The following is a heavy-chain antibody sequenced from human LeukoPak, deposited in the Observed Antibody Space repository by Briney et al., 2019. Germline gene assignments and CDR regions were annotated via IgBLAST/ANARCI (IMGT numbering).Heavy chain of an antibody. CDR1: GGSIGSYY. CDR3: ARGVVGLHLGESPGLDWFDP. D-gene: IGHD3-16*01. CDR2: IYYSGST. J-gene: IGHJ5*02. Sequence: MASETLSLTCTVSGGSIGSYYWSWIRQPPGKGLEWIGYIYYSGSTNYNPSLKSRVTISVDTSKNQFSLKLSSVTAADTAVYYCARGVVGLHLGESPGLDWFDPWGQGTLVTVSS. V-gene: IGHV4-59*01.